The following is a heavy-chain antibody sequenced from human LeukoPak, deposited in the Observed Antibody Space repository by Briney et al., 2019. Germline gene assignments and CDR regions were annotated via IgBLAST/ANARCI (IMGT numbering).Heavy chain of an antibody. CDR3: AKDEVEHGLDY. CDR1: GFTFSSYG. J-gene: IGHJ4*02. Sequence: GRSLRLSCAASGFTFSSYGMHWVRQAPGKGLEWVAVISYDGSNKYYADSVKGRFTISRDNSKNTLYLQMNSLRAEDTAVYYCAKDEVEHGLDYWGQGTLVTVPS. V-gene: IGHV3-30*18. CDR2: ISYDGSNK. D-gene: IGHD2-21*01.